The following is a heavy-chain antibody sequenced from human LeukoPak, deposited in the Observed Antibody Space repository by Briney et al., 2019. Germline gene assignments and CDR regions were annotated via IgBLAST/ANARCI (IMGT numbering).Heavy chain of an antibody. CDR2: INTDGSST. V-gene: IGHV3-74*01. J-gene: IGHJ4*02. D-gene: IGHD3-3*01. Sequence: PGGSLRLSCAASGFTFSSYWMHWVRQAPGKGLVWVSRINTDGSSTSYADSVKGRFTISRDNAKNSLYLQMNSLRAEDTAVYYCARDQKDDFWSGYPGNFDYWGQGTLVTVSS. CDR1: GFTFSSYW. CDR3: ARDQKDDFWSGYPGNFDY.